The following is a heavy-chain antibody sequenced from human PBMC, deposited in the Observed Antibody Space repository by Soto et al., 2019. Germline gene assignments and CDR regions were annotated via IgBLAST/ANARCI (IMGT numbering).Heavy chain of an antibody. V-gene: IGHV1-18*01. D-gene: IGHD3-10*02. CDR1: GYTFTSYG. J-gene: IGHJ4*02. Sequence: QVQLVQSGAEVTKPGASVKVSCKASGYTFTSYGISWLLQAPGQGLEWMGWISTYNGNTKYAQKLQGRVTMTTDTATSTAYMELRILRSDDTAVFYCAREIVRGVGSDYWGQGTLVTFSS. CDR3: AREIVRGVGSDY. CDR2: ISTYNGNT.